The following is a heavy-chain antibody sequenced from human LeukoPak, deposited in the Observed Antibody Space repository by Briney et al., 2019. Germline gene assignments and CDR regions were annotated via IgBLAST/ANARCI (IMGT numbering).Heavy chain of an antibody. CDR3: ARATAYYCVDY. Sequence: PSQTLSLTCTVSGGSISSSYSSWIRQPPGKGLEWIGYIYYSGSPNYNPSLKSRATISLDTSKNQFSLKLSSVTAADTAVYYCARATAYYCVDYWGQGTLVTVFS. CDR2: IYYSGSP. CDR1: GGSISSSY. V-gene: IGHV4-59*01. J-gene: IGHJ4*02. D-gene: IGHD2-21*01.